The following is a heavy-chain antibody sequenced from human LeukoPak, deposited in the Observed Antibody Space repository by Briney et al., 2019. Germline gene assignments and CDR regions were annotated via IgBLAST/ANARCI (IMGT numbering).Heavy chain of an antibody. D-gene: IGHD6-19*01. Sequence: GGSLRLSCGASGFTFNSYAVSWVRQAPGKGLEWVSAISGSGGGTYYADSVKGRFTISRDNSKNTVYLQMNSLGTEDTAVYYCAKTTTGYSSGRYPGWPVDCWGQGTLVTVSS. V-gene: IGHV3-23*01. CDR3: AKTTTGYSSGRYPGWPVDC. J-gene: IGHJ4*02. CDR2: ISGSGGGT. CDR1: GFTFNSYA.